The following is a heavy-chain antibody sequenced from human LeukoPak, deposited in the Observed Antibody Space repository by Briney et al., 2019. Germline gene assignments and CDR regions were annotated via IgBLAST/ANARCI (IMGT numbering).Heavy chain of an antibody. CDR1: GGSFSGHY. Sequence: SETLSLTCAVYGGSFSGHYWTWIRQPPGKGLEWIGEIDHSGNTNYNPALKSRVTISVDTTKNQFSLKLSSVTAADTAVYYCARGIRYCSGGSCYRNWFDPWGQGTLVTVSS. CDR3: ARGIRYCSGGSCYRNWFDP. V-gene: IGHV4-34*01. J-gene: IGHJ5*02. CDR2: IDHSGNT. D-gene: IGHD2-15*01.